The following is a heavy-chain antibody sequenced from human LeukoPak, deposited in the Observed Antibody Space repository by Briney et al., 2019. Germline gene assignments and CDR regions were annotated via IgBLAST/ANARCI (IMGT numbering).Heavy chain of an antibody. D-gene: IGHD4-23*01. J-gene: IGHJ4*02. CDR2: IYGGGNT. CDR1: GGSISSSSYY. CDR3: ARRGDGGRSFDY. V-gene: IGHV3-53*01. Sequence: ETLSLTCTVSGGSISSSSYYWGWIRQPPGKGLEWVSLIYGGGNTYYADSVKGRFTISRDNSKNTLYLQMNSLRAEDTAVYYCARRGDGGRSFDYWGQGTLVTVSS.